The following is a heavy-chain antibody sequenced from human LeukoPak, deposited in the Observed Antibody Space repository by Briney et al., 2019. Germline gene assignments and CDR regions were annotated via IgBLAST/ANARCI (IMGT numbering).Heavy chain of an antibody. D-gene: IGHD6-13*01. Sequence: PGGSLRLSCAASGFTFSSYAMHWVRQAPGKGLEWVAVISYDGSNKYYADSVKGRFTISRDNSKNTLYLQMNSLRAEDTAVYYCAKGGSSSWYGYYYYYGMDVWGQGTTVTVSS. V-gene: IGHV3-30*04. J-gene: IGHJ6*02. CDR2: ISYDGSNK. CDR1: GFTFSSYA. CDR3: AKGGSSSWYGYYYYYGMDV.